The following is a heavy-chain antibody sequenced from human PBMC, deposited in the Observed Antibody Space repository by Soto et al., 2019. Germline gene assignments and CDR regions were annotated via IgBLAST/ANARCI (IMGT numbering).Heavy chain of an antibody. D-gene: IGHD4-17*01. Sequence: QVQLVQSGAEVKKPGSSVKVSCKASGGTFSPYGMNWVRQAPGQGLEWMGSIIPLYGTTNYAQTFQGRVTITADESTSTVYMDLRSLRSEDAAIYYCARGPRATVTKLDPWGQGTIVTVSS. CDR2: IIPLYGTT. CDR1: GGTFSPYG. V-gene: IGHV1-69*18. J-gene: IGHJ5*02. CDR3: ARGPRATVTKLDP.